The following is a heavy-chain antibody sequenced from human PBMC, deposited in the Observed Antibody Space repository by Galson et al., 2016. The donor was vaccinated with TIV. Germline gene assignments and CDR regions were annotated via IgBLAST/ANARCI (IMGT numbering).Heavy chain of an antibody. D-gene: IGHD4-11*01. V-gene: IGHV1-69*13. CDR3: ATSLDYSQIFDH. CDR1: GGTVSRYV. J-gene: IGHJ4*01. Sequence: SVKVSCKASGGTVSRYVINWVRQAPGQGLEWMGGIIPLFRTANYAQKFQGRVTITADESTSTAHMELNSLTSEDTAVYFCATSLDYSQIFDHWGHGTLVTVSS. CDR2: IIPLFRTA.